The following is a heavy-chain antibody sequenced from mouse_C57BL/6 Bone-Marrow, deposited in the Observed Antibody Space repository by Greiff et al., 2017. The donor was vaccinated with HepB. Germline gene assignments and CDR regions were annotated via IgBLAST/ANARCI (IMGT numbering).Heavy chain of an antibody. D-gene: IGHD2-3*01. CDR1: GYTFTSYG. J-gene: IGHJ3*01. CDR3: ARGRWLLLAY. Sequence: QVQLKESGAELARPGASVKLSCKASGYTFTSYGISWVKQRTGQGLEWIGEIYPRSGNTYYNEKFKGKATLTADKSSSTAYMELRSLTSEDSAVYVCARGRWLLLAYWGQGTLVTVSA. V-gene: IGHV1-81*01. CDR2: IYPRSGNT.